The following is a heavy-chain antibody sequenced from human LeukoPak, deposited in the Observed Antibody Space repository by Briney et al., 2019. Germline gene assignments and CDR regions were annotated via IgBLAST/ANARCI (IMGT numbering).Heavy chain of an antibody. Sequence: GGSLRLSCAASGFTFSSYSMHWVRQAPGKGLEWVAVIPYDGSNKYYADSVKGRFTISRDSSKNTLYLQMNSLRAEDTAVYYCARESALSIAAAGTLDYWGQGTLVTVSS. J-gene: IGHJ4*02. V-gene: IGHV3-30-3*01. CDR2: IPYDGSNK. CDR1: GFTFSSYS. CDR3: ARESALSIAAAGTLDY. D-gene: IGHD6-13*01.